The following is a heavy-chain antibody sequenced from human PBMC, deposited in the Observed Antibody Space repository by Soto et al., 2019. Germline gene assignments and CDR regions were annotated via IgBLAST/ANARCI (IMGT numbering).Heavy chain of an antibody. J-gene: IGHJ1*01. V-gene: IGHV3-30*18. Sequence: QVQLVESGGGVVQPGRSLRLSCAASGFTFSSYGMRWVRQAPGKGLEWVAVISYDGSNKYYADSVKGRFTISRDNSKNTLYLQMNSLRAEDTAVYYCAKAPGQKWRPEDFQHWGQGTLVTVSS. CDR1: GFTFSSYG. D-gene: IGHD2-8*01. CDR2: ISYDGSNK. CDR3: AKAPGQKWRPEDFQH.